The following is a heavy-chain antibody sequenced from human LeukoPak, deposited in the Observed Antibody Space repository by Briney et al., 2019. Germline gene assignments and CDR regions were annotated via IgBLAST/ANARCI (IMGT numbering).Heavy chain of an antibody. J-gene: IGHJ5*02. V-gene: IGHV4-30-2*01. D-gene: IGHD1-1*01. Sequence: SETLSLTCAVSGGSISSGGYSWSWIRQPPGKGLEWIGYIYHSGSTYYNPSLKSRVTISVDRSKNQFSLKLSSVTAADTAVYYCARGAYWLTTGFDPWGQGTLVTVSS. CDR3: ARGAYWLTTGFDP. CDR2: IYHSGST. CDR1: GGSISSGGYS.